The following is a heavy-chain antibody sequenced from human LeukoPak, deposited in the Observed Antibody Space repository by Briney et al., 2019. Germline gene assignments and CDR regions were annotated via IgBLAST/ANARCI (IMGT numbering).Heavy chain of an antibody. CDR1: GFTFSSYA. CDR2: ISSNGGST. CDR3: ARDTRGDGCNYDYYFDY. D-gene: IGHD5-24*01. J-gene: IGHJ4*02. V-gene: IGHV3-64*01. Sequence: GGSLRLSCAASGFTFSSYAMHWVRQAPGKGLEYVSAISSNGGSTYYANSVKGRFTISRDNSKNTLYLQVGSLRAEDMAVYYCARDTRGDGCNYDYYFDYWGQGTLVTVSS.